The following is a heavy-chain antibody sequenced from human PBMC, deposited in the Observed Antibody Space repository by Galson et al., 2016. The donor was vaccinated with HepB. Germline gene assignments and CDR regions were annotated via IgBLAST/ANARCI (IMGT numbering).Heavy chain of an antibody. CDR2: ISYDSTNE. CDR3: TGSIGATAPFDY. J-gene: IGHJ4*02. Sequence: SLRLSCAASGFTFSSYGMHWVRQAPGKGLEWVAVISYDSTNEYYADSVKGRFTISRDNAKNMMYLQMNSLRVEDTAIYYCTGSIGATAPFDYWGQGTLVTVSS. CDR1: GFTFSSYG. V-gene: IGHV3-33*05. D-gene: IGHD6-13*01.